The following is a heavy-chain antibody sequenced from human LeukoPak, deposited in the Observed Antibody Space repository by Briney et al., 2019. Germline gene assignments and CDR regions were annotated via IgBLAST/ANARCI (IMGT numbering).Heavy chain of an antibody. CDR3: ARDRQRNDAVGTPNWFDP. Sequence: ASVKVSCKASGYTFTSYGISWVRQAPGQGLEWMGWISAYNGNTNYAQKLQGRVTMTTDTSTSTAYMELRSLRSDDTAVYYCARDRQRNDAVGTPNWFDPWGQGTLVTVSS. D-gene: IGHD1-1*01. V-gene: IGHV1-18*01. CDR2: ISAYNGNT. J-gene: IGHJ5*02. CDR1: GYTFTSYG.